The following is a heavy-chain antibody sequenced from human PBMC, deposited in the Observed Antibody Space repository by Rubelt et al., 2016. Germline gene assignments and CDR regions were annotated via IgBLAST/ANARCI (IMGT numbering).Heavy chain of an antibody. D-gene: IGHD6-19*01. Sequence: GHGGVSYISSSGSTIYYADSVKGRFTISRDNAKNSLYLQMNSLRAEDTAVYYCARGSSIAVAGNWFDPWGQGTLVTVSS. CDR3: ARGSSIAVAGNWFDP. V-gene: IGHV3-11*04. CDR2: ISSSGSTI. J-gene: IGHJ5*02.